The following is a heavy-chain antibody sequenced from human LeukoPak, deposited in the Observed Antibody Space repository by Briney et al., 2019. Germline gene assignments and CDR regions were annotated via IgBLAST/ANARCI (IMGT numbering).Heavy chain of an antibody. CDR2: ISISSSHI. J-gene: IGHJ6*02. V-gene: IGHV3-21*01. D-gene: IGHD1-14*01. CDR3: ARSYNHYFYGMDV. Sequence: PGGSLRLSCVASGFTTSEYTMNWVRQAPGKGLEWVSSISISSSHIYYTGSLRGRFTISRDNAKDSLYLQMNSLRAEDTAVYYCARSYNHYFYGMDVWGQGTTVTVAS. CDR1: GFTTSEYT.